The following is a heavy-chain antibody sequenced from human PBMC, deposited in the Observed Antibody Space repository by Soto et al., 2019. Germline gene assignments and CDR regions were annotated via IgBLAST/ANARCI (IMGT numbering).Heavy chain of an antibody. J-gene: IGHJ4*02. V-gene: IGHV1-46*01. CDR3: ARDELSVDGYNWPPLWYFDY. Sequence: GASVKVSCKASGYTFTSYYMHWVRQAPGQGLEWMGIINPSGGSTSYAQKFQGRVTMTRDTSTSTVYMELSSLRSEDTAVYYCARDELSVDGYNWPPLWYFDYWGQGTLVTVSS. CDR1: GYTFTSYY. CDR2: INPSGGST. D-gene: IGHD5-12*01.